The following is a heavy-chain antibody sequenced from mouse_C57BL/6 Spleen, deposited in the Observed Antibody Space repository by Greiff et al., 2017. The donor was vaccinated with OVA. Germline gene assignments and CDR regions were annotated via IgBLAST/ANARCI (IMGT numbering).Heavy chain of an antibody. Sequence: EVKLVESEGGLVQPGRSMKLSCTASGFTFSDYYMAWLRQVPERGLEWVAHFNFDGSSPYYLDSLKSRFLFSRDNAKSILYRQMSSLKSEDTAADDCARGYGSGHWDCEGWGTGATVT. CDR2: FNFDGSSP. CDR1: GFTFSDYY. J-gene: IGHJ1*03. CDR3: ARGYGSGHWDCEG. D-gene: IGHD1-1*01. V-gene: IGHV5-16*01.